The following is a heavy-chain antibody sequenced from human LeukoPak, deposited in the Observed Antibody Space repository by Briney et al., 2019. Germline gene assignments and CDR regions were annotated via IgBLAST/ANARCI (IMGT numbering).Heavy chain of an antibody. CDR2: INQDGSGK. Sequence: PGGSLGLSCAASGMTFSSQWMSWVRQAPGKGLEWVANINQDGSGKYYVDSVTGRFTISRDNAKNSLYLQMNSLRAEDTAVYYCATYCGGDCYSPHDAFDIWGQGTMVTVSS. J-gene: IGHJ3*02. V-gene: IGHV3-7*05. CDR1: GMTFSSQW. CDR3: ATYCGGDCYSPHDAFDI. D-gene: IGHD2-21*02.